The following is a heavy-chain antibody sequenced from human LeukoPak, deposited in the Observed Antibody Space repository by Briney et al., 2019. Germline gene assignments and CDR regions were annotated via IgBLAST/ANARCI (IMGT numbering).Heavy chain of an antibody. Sequence: PGGSLRLSCAASGFTFSSYAMHWVRQAPGKGLEYVLAISSNGGSTYYANSVKGRFTISRDNSKNTLYLQMGSLRAEDMAVYYCASPGAYYWGQGTLVTVSS. CDR3: ASPGAYY. CDR2: ISSNGGST. V-gene: IGHV3-64*01. CDR1: GFTFSSYA. J-gene: IGHJ4*02.